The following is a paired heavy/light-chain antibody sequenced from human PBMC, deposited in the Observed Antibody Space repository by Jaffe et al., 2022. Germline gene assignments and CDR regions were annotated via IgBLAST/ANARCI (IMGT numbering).Heavy chain of an antibody. Sequence: QVQLQESGPGLVKPSGTLSLTCAVSGGSISSSNWWSWIRQPPGKGLEWIGEIYHSGSTNYNPSLKSRVTISVDKSKNQFSLKLSSVTAADTAVYYCARNPDSSGYWGASYFDYWGQGTLVTVSS. CDR1: GGSISSSNW. J-gene: IGHJ4*02. V-gene: IGHV4-4*02. CDR2: IYHSGST. D-gene: IGHD3-22*01. CDR3: ARNPDSSGYWGASYFDY.
Light chain of an antibody. J-gene: IGKJ2*01. CDR3: QQYYSYPRT. CDR1: QGISSY. CDR2: AAS. V-gene: IGKV1-8*01. Sequence: AIRMTQSPSSLSASTGDRVTITCRASQGISSYLAWYQQKPGKAPKLLIYAASTLQSGVPSRFSGSGSGTDFTLTISCLQSEDFATYYCQQYYSYPRTFGQGTKLEIK.